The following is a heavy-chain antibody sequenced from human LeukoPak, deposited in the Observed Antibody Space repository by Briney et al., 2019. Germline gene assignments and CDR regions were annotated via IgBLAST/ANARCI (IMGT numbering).Heavy chain of an antibody. CDR1: GFTFSSYG. D-gene: IGHD6-19*01. J-gene: IGHJ5*02. CDR2: IWYDRSNK. Sequence: GRSLRLSCAASGFTFSSYGMHWVRQAPGKGLEWVAVIWYDRSNKYYADSVKGRFTISRDNSKNTLYLQMNSLRAEDTAVYYCARGRSSGWPNWFDPWGQGTLVTVSS. V-gene: IGHV3-33*01. CDR3: ARGRSSGWPNWFDP.